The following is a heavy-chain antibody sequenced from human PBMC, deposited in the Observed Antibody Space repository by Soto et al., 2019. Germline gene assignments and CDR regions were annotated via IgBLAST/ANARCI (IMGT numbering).Heavy chain of an antibody. CDR1: GYTFTSYD. CDR3: ARVSYYDFWSGPKPDYYYYMDV. V-gene: IGHV1-8*01. D-gene: IGHD3-3*01. CDR2: MNPNSGNT. J-gene: IGHJ6*03. Sequence: ASVKVSCKASGYTFTSYDINWVRQATGQGLEWMGWMNPNSGNTGYAQKFQGRVTMTRNTSISTAYMELSSLRSEDTAVYYCARVSYYDFWSGPKPDYYYYMDVWGKGITVTVSS.